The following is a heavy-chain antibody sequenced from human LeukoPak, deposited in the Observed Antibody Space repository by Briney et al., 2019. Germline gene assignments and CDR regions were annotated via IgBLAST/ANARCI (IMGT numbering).Heavy chain of an antibody. V-gene: IGHV1-24*01. J-gene: IGHJ4*02. D-gene: IGHD5-18*01. Sequence: ASVKVSCKVSGYTLTELSMHWVRQAPGKGLEWMGGFDPEDGETIYAQKFQGRVTMTEDTSTDTAYMELSSLRSEDTAVYYCATAGYSYGYPPYFEYWGQGTLVTVSS. CDR3: ATAGYSYGYPPYFEY. CDR1: GYTLTELS. CDR2: FDPEDGET.